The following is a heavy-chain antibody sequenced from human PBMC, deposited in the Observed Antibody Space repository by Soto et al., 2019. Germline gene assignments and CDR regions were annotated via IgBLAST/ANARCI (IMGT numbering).Heavy chain of an antibody. CDR3: ARALEGDGYNVDY. Sequence: GGSLRLSCAASGFTFSSYSMNWVRQAPGKGPEWVSSISSSSSYIYYADSVKGRFTISRDNAKNSLYLQMNSLRAEDTAVYYCARALEGDGYNVDYWGQGTLVTVSS. CDR2: ISSSSSYI. J-gene: IGHJ4*02. V-gene: IGHV3-21*01. CDR1: GFTFSSYS. D-gene: IGHD5-12*01.